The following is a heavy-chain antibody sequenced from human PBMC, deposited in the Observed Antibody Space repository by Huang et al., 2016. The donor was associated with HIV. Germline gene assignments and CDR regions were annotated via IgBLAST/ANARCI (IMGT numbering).Heavy chain of an antibody. CDR1: GGSFNNYY. J-gene: IGHJ6*02. Sequence: QVQLQQWGAGVLKPSETLSLTCAVYGGSFNNYYWSWVRQLPGRRLEWIGEINHSGTANYHPPLKTRVHMSVDPSKKQFSLRLASGNAADTAVYFCARVPTPSYYDPWNISPAHEDVYYYNMDVWGQGTTVIVSS. CDR3: ARVPTPSYYDPWNISPAHEDVYYYNMDV. CDR2: INHSGTA. D-gene: IGHD3-10*01. V-gene: IGHV4-34*02.